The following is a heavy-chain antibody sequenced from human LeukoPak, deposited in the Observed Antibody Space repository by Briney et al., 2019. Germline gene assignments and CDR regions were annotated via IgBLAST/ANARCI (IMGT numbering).Heavy chain of an antibody. D-gene: IGHD1-26*01. V-gene: IGHV5-51*01. J-gene: IGHJ3*01. CDR1: GYTFTNYW. CDR3: AIKGGTYTFDV. Sequence: KTGESLKISCKGSGYTFTNYWIGWVRQMPGKGLEWMGIIYPADSDTRYSPSFQGQVTISADKSITTAHLQWSSLEASDTAMYYCAIKGGTYTFDVWGQGTMVTVSS. CDR2: IYPADSDT.